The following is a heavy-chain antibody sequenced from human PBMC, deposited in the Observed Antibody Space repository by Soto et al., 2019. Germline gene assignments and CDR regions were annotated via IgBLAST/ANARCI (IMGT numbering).Heavy chain of an antibody. D-gene: IGHD3-10*01. CDR1: GFSFSTTD. CDR2: ILDTGTTV. V-gene: IGHV3-23*01. CDR3: VKNSGLFNT. J-gene: IGHJ5*02. Sequence: PGGSLRLSCAASGFSFSTTDMSWVRQAPGKGLEWVSTILDTGTTVFYADSVEGRFTVSRDNSHNTVSVQMNNLRPDDTAVYYCVKNSGLFNTWGQGTLVTVSS.